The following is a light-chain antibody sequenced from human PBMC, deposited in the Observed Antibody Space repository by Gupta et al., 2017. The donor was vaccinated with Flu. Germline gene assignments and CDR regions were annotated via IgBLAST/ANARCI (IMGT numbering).Light chain of an antibody. CDR3: QVWYSGSDQPV. V-gene: IGLV3-21*02. Sequence: SYVLTQPPSVSVAPGQTARITCGGNSIGTKSVHWSQLKPGQAPGVVVHDDNDRPSGIPERFSGSNSGNTATLTISRVEAGDDADYDCQVWYSGSDQPVFGGGTQVSVL. CDR2: DDN. J-gene: IGLJ3*02. CDR1: SIGTKS.